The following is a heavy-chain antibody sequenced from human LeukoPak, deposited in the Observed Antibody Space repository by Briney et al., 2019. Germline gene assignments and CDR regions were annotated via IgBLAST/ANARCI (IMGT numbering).Heavy chain of an antibody. V-gene: IGHV3-23*01. Sequence: GGSLRLSCAASGFTFSSYAMSWVRQAPGKGLEWVSAISGSGDSTYYADSVKGRFTISRDNSKNTLYLQMNSLRAEDTAVYYCAKGELLRYYYGMDVWGQGTTVTVSS. CDR2: ISGSGDST. CDR3: AKGELLRYYYGMDV. CDR1: GFTFSSYA. J-gene: IGHJ6*02. D-gene: IGHD1-26*01.